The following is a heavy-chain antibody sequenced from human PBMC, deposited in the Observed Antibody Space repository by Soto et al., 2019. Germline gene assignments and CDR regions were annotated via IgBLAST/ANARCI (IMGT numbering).Heavy chain of an antibody. J-gene: IGHJ4*02. CDR3: ARAFAGSSSSDY. CDR1: GFTFSSYS. Sequence: GGSLRLSCAASGFTFSSYSMIWVRQAPGEGLEWLSFISSRSSVIYYAASVQGRFTISSANAKHSLYLQMNSLTAEDTAVYYCARAFAGSSSSDYWGQGTLVTVSS. D-gene: IGHD6-6*01. V-gene: IGHV3-21*01. CDR2: ISSRSSVI.